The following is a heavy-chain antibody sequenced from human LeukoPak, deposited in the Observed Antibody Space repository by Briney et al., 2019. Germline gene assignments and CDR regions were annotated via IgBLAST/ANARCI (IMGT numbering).Heavy chain of an antibody. CDR2: ISSSSSYI. Sequence: GGSLRLSCAASGFTFSSYSMNWVRQAPGKGLEWVSSISSSSSYIYYADSVKGRFTISRDNAKNSLYLQMNSLRAEDTAVYYCARAGDGGNYFDYWGQGTLVSVSS. J-gene: IGHJ4*02. CDR1: GFTFSSYS. V-gene: IGHV3-21*01. CDR3: ARAGDGGNYFDY. D-gene: IGHD7-27*01.